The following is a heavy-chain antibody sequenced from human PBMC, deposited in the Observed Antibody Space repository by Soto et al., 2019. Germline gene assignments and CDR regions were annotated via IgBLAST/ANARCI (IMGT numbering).Heavy chain of an antibody. V-gene: IGHV4-31*03. D-gene: IGHD2-15*01. CDR2: IYYSGST. Sequence: QVQLQESGPGLVKPSQTLSLTCTVSGGSISSGSYYWSWIRQHPGKGLEWIGYIYYSGSTYYNPSLKSRVTISVDTSKNQFSLKLSSVTAADTAVYYCARVINIVVVVAADHDAFDIWGQGTMVTVSS. J-gene: IGHJ3*02. CDR3: ARVINIVVVVAADHDAFDI. CDR1: GGSISSGSYY.